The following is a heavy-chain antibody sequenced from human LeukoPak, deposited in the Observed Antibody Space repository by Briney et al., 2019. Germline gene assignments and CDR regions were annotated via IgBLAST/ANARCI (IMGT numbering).Heavy chain of an antibody. D-gene: IGHD6-13*01. CDR2: VYTSGAT. CDR1: GDSITTGNYY. Sequence: SETLSLTCTVSGDSITTGNYYWSWVRQPAGKGLEWIGRVYTSGATNSNPSLKNRVSISIDPSKNQFSLDLDSVTAADTAVYYCARGGSSWPVPPHWFDYWGPGVLVTVSS. V-gene: IGHV4-61*02. J-gene: IGHJ4*02. CDR3: ARGGSSWPVPPHWFDY.